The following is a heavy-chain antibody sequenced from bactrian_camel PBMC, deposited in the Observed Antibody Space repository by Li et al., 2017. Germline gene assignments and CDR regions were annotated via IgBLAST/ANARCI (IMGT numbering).Heavy chain of an antibody. CDR3: AVSFRYGGTWYDTRRYSY. D-gene: IGHD6*01. V-gene: IGHV3S1*01. Sequence: VQLVESGGGTVQSGGSLRLSCITSGYTYNRYCMGWFRLAPGKEREGVAIIDTDGSTFYADSVAGRFTISQDNSKNTLSLQMNDLKPEDTAMYYCAVSFRYGGTWYDTRRYSYWGQGTQVTVS. J-gene: IGHJ4*01. CDR2: IDTDGST. CDR1: GYTYNRYC.